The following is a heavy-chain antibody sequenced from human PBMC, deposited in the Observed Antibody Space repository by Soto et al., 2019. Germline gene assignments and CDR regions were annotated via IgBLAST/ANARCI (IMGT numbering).Heavy chain of an antibody. J-gene: IGHJ5*02. CDR2: IWNDGSKQ. V-gene: IGHV3-33*01. Sequence: GGSLRLSCVASGFTFSRYGMHWVRQAPGKGLEWVAVIWNDGSKQVYDDSVKGRFTISRDSSKNTLYLEMDSLRDEDTSVYYCARDDDYEANAIDLWGQGTLVTVPQ. D-gene: IGHD4-17*01. CDR1: GFTFSRYG. CDR3: ARDDDYEANAIDL.